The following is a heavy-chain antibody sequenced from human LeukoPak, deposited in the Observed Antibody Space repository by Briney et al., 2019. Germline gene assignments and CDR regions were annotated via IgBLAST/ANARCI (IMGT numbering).Heavy chain of an antibody. D-gene: IGHD6-19*01. CDR2: ITSPVGHI. Sequence: EGSLRLSCAASGFTFSTYSMNWVRQAPGKGLEWVSSITSPVGHIYYADSLKGRITISRDNARSSLYLQMNSLRAGDTAVYYCATDGRSSGWYGFDYWGQGTLVTVSS. CDR1: GFTFSTYS. CDR3: ATDGRSSGWYGFDY. V-gene: IGHV3-21*01. J-gene: IGHJ4*02.